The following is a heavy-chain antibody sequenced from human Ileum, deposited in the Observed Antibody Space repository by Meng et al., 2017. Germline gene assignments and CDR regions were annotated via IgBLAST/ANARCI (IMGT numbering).Heavy chain of an antibody. CDR1: GFTFSSNW. CDR2: INEAGSRQ. Sequence: GESLKISCAASGFTFSSNWMCWVRQAPGKGLEWVANINEAGSRQNYLDSVKGRFTISRDNANNLLYLQMNSLTAEDTAVYYCANFALGWGQGTPVTVSS. D-gene: IGHD3-16*01. J-gene: IGHJ4*02. V-gene: IGHV3-7*01. CDR3: ANFALG.